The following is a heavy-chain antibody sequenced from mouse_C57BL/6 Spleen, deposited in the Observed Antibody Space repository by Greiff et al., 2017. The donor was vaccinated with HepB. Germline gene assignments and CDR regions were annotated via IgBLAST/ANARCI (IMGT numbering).Heavy chain of an antibody. V-gene: IGHV1-82*01. CDR1: GYAFSSSW. CDR2: IYPGDGDT. J-gene: IGHJ1*03. Sequence: VQLQQSGPELVKPGASVKISCKASGYAFSSSWMNWVKQRPGKGLEWIGRIYPGDGDTNYNGKFKGKATLTADKSSSTAYMHHSSLTSEDSAVYFCARSWYFDVWGTGTTVTVSS. CDR3: ARSWYFDV.